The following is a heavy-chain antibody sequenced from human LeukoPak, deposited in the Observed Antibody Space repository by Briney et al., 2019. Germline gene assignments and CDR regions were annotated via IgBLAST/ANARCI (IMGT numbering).Heavy chain of an antibody. CDR3: AKDLVAYSSSWYYFDK. V-gene: IGHV3-23*01. CDR2: ISTSGGTT. Sequence: PGGSLRLSCEVSGFTFSSYAMSWVRQAPGKGLEWLSGISTSGGTTYYADSLQGRFTTSRDNSKNTLYLQMVSLRAEDTALYYCAKDLVAYSSSWYYFDKWGQGTLVTVSS. D-gene: IGHD6-13*01. CDR1: GFTFSSYA. J-gene: IGHJ4*02.